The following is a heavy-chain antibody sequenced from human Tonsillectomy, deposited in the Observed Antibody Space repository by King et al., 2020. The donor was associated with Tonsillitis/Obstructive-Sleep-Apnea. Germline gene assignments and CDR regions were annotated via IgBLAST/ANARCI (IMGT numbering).Heavy chain of an antibody. D-gene: IGHD2-21*02. J-gene: IGHJ4*02. Sequence: VQLVESGGGLVKPGGSLRFSCAASGLTFRNAWMSWVRQAPGKGLEWVGRIKRKTDGGPVDYGAPVKGRFFISRDDSRNTLFLQMNALRAEDTAVYYCLTDTGDFADYWGRGTLVTVSS. V-gene: IGHV3-15*01. CDR1: GLTFRNAW. CDR2: IKRKTDGGPV. CDR3: LTDTGDFADY.